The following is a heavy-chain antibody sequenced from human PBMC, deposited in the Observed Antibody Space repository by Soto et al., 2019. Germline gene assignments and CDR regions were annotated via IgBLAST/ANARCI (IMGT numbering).Heavy chain of an antibody. CDR2: IFYNGGT. CDR1: GGSVNSGGYY. V-gene: IGHV4-61*03. CDR3: PRGEHGPRRFYFDT. D-gene: IGHD1-1*01. J-gene: IGHJ4*02. Sequence: SETLALTCTVYGGSVNSGGYYWSWIRQPPGKGLEWIGFIFYNGGTSYNPSLGSRVTISADTSKTLFSLNLNFVTAADTAVYYCPRGEHGPRRFYFDTWGQGTLVTASS.